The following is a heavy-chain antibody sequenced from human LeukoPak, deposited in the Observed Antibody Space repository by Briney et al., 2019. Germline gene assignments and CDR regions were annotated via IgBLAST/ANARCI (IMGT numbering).Heavy chain of an antibody. D-gene: IGHD3-16*02. V-gene: IGHV3-30*02. CDR2: IRYDGSNK. CDR3: ASRAYDYVWGSYRYMDYFDY. CDR1: GFTFSSYG. J-gene: IGHJ4*02. Sequence: GGSVRLLCAASGFTFSSYGMHWVRQAPGKGLEWVAFIRYDGSNKYYADSVKGRFTISRDNSKNTLYLQMNSLRAEDTAVYYCASRAYDYVWGSYRYMDYFDYWGQGTLVTVSS.